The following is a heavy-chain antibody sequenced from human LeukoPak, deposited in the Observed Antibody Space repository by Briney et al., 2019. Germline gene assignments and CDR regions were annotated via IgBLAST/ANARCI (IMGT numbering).Heavy chain of an antibody. CDR1: GGTFSSYA. J-gene: IGHJ3*02. CDR2: IIPILGIA. D-gene: IGHD4-11*01. V-gene: IGHV1-69*04. Sequence: ASVKVSCKASGGTFSSYAISWVRQAPGQGLEWMGRIIPILGIANYAQKFQGRVTITADKSTSTAYMELSSLRSEDTAVYYCARGGLQSEAFDIWGQGTMVTVSS. CDR3: ARGGLQSEAFDI.